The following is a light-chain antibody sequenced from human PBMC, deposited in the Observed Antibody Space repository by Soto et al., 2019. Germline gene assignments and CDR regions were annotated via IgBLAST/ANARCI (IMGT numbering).Light chain of an antibody. V-gene: IGKV3-20*01. J-gene: IGKJ1*01. CDR2: DAS. CDR3: QHYDSSPQT. Sequence: EIVLTQSPGTPSLSPGERATLSCRASQSVSSSYLAWYQQKPGQAPRLLIYDASSRATGIPDRFSGSGSGTDFTLTISRLEPEDFAVYYCQHYDSSPQTFGQGTKVEIK. CDR1: QSVSSSY.